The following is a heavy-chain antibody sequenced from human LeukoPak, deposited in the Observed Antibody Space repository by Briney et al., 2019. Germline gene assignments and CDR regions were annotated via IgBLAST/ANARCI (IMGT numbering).Heavy chain of an antibody. V-gene: IGHV3-23*01. D-gene: IGHD7-27*01. CDR3: AKDGGLWVSAHWGDS. Sequence: GGSLRLSCAASGFTFNNYAMNWVRQAPGKGLEWVSAISGRGGSTYYADSVKGRFTISRDNSKNTLFLQMNSLRAEDTAVYYCAKDGGLWVSAHWGDSWGRGTLVTVSS. CDR1: GFTFNNYA. CDR2: ISGRGGST. J-gene: IGHJ4*02.